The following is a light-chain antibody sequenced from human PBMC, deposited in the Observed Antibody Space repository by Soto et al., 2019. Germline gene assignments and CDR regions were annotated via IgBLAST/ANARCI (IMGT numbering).Light chain of an antibody. J-gene: IGKJ2*01. CDR1: QSVRSSF. V-gene: IGKV3-20*01. CDR3: QQYENSVMYT. Sequence: EIVLTQSPGTLSLSPGERATLSCRASQSVRSSFFAWYQQKPGQAPMLLIYDVSVRATGIPDRFSGSVSGTDFTLTINRLVPEDFAVYYCQQYENSVMYTFGQGTKLEIK. CDR2: DVS.